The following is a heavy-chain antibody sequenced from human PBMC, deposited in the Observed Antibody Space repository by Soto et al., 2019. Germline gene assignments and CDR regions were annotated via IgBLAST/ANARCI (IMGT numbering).Heavy chain of an antibody. D-gene: IGHD3-9*01. V-gene: IGHV4-59*01. J-gene: IGHJ6*02. CDR3: ARHQYYDILTGYYMDYYGMDV. CDR2: IYYSGGT. CDR1: GGSISGYY. Sequence: PSETLSLTCTVSGGSISGYYWSWIRQPPGKGLEWIGYIYYSGGTNYNPSLKSRVTISVDTSKNQFSLKLSSVTAADTAVYYCARHQYYDILTGYYMDYYGMDVWGQGTTVTVS.